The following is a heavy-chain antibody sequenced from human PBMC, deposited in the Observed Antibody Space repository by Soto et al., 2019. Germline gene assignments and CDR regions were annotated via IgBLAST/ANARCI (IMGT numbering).Heavy chain of an antibody. Sequence: ASVKVSCKASGGTFSSYTISWVRQAPGQRLEWMGWINAGNGNTKYSQKLQGRVTITRDTSASTAYMELSSLRSEDTAVYYCARGVAGPLHWFDPWGQGTLVTVSS. CDR3: ARGVAGPLHWFDP. CDR1: GGTFSSYT. J-gene: IGHJ5*02. D-gene: IGHD6-19*01. V-gene: IGHV1-3*01. CDR2: INAGNGNT.